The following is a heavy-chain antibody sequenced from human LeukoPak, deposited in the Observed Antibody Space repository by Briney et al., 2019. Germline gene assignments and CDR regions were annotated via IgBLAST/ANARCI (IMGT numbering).Heavy chain of an antibody. CDR1: GGPISSSNYY. CDR2: ISFSGST. J-gene: IGHJ4*02. D-gene: IGHD2-15*01. V-gene: IGHV4-39*01. CDR3: ARRGVTSWPY. Sequence: PSETQSLMRSVSGGPISSSNYYWGWIRQPPGKGLEWIGTISFSGSTYYNPSLKSRVTISVDTSKNQFSLTLSSVTAADTAVYYCARRGVTSWPYWGEGTLVTVSS.